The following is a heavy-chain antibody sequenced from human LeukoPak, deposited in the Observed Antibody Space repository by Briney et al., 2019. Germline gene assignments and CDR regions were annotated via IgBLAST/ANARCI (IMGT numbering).Heavy chain of an antibody. CDR1: GYTFTSYG. Sequence: ASVKVSCKASGYTFTSYGISWVRQAPGQGLEWMGWISAYNGNTNYAQKLQGRVTMTTDTSTSTAYMELRSLRSDDTAVYYCARDRGVVPAAISWFDPWGQGTLVTVSS. J-gene: IGHJ5*02. CDR2: ISAYNGNT. CDR3: ARDRGVVPAAISWFDP. D-gene: IGHD2-2*01. V-gene: IGHV1-18*01.